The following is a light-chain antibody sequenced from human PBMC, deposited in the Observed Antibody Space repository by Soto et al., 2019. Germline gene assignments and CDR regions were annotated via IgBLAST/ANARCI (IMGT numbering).Light chain of an antibody. CDR2: WAS. J-gene: IGKJ4*01. V-gene: IGKV4-1*01. CDR1: QSVLYSLNNRNH. CDR3: QQYYRSPLS. Sequence: DIVMTQSPDSLAVSLGERATLNCKSSQSVLYSLNNRNHLAWYQKKPGQPPRLLVYWASTRESGGPDRFSGSGSGTDFSLTISSLQAEDVAVYYCQQYYRSPLSFGGGTRVEIK.